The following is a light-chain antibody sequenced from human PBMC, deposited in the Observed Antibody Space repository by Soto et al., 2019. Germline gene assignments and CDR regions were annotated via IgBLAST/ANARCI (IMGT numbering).Light chain of an antibody. J-gene: IGLJ1*01. CDR3: CSYADVTTYV. CDR1: SNDVGSYDL. Sequence: QSALTQPASVSGSPGQSITISCPGNSNDVGSYDLVSWYQQHPGKAPKLIIFEGNKRPSWVSNRFSGSKSGNTASLTIAGLQPEDEADYYCCSYADVTTYVFGNGTKLTVL. CDR2: EGN. V-gene: IGLV2-23*01.